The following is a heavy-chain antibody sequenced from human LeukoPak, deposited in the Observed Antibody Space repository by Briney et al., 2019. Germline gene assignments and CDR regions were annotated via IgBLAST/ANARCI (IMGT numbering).Heavy chain of an antibody. CDR3: TREGAAAGTDLGGFDI. Sequence: GGSLRLSCAASGFTFSSYAMSWVRQAPGKGLEWVSAISGSGGSTYYADSVKGRFTISRDNAKNSLYLQMNSLRAEDTAVYFCTREGAAAGTDLGGFDIWGHGTMVTVSS. J-gene: IGHJ3*02. V-gene: IGHV3-23*01. CDR2: ISGSGGST. D-gene: IGHD6-13*01. CDR1: GFTFSSYA.